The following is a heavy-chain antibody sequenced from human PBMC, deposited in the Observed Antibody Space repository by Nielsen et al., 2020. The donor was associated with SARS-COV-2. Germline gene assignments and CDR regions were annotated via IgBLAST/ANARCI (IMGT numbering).Heavy chain of an antibody. CDR1: GYTFTSYA. Sequence: ASVKVSCKASGYTFTSYAMNWVRQAPGQGLEWMGWINTNTGNPTYAQGFTGRFAFSLDTSVSTAYLQISSLKAEDTAVYYCARDSCSSTSCYIDGMDVWGQGTTVTVSS. J-gene: IGHJ6*02. CDR3: ARDSCSSTSCYIDGMDV. D-gene: IGHD2-2*02. V-gene: IGHV7-4-1*02. CDR2: INTNTGNP.